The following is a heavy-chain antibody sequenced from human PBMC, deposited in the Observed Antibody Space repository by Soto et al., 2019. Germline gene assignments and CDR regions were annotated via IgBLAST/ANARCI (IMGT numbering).Heavy chain of an antibody. V-gene: IGHV4-34*02. D-gene: IGHD3-3*01. J-gene: IGHJ5*02. CDR3: ATRITVFGLLIPPFDP. Sequence: QVHLQQLGAGLLKPSETLSLTCAVYGGSVNGYYWNWIRQPPGKGLELIREINHTGGNHYNPSLNIRVTMSVDTSKNHFSLRLSSVTAADTAIYYCATRITVFGLLIPPFDPWGQGTQVTVSS. CDR2: INHTGGN. CDR1: GGSVNGYY.